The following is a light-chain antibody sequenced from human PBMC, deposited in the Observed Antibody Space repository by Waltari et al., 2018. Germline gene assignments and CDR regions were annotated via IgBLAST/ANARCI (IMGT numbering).Light chain of an antibody. V-gene: IGKV2-30*02. CDR3: MQGTHWPPIT. CDR1: QSLIHGAGNTY. J-gene: IGKJ5*01. Sequence: DVVLPQSPLSLPVTLGQPASITCRSSQSLIHGAGNTYVNWFQQRPGQSPRRLIYKVSNRDSGVPDRFSGSGSGTDFTLKISRVEAEDVGVYYCMQGTHWPPITFGQGTRLEIK. CDR2: KVS.